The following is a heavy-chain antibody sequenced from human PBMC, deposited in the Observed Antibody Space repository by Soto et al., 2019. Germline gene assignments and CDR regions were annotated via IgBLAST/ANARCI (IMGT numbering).Heavy chain of an antibody. V-gene: IGHV3-74*01. CDR2: ISDDGSTA. CDR1: GFTFSAYW. CDR3: AMCYRASPTGTGAP. J-gene: IGHJ5*01. D-gene: IGHD1-1*01. Sequence: GWYPGLSCAVSGFTFSAYWMHWVRQVPGKGLTWVSRISDDGSTATYADSVKGRFVISRDNAKNSLYLEMNTLRADDSGLYYCAMCYRASPTGTGAPWCRGTPVIVSS.